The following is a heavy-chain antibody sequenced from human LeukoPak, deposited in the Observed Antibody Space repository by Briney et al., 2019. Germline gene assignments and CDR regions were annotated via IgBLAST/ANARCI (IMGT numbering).Heavy chain of an antibody. V-gene: IGHV4-39*07. J-gene: IGHJ4*02. CDR2: IYYSGST. CDR3: ARYITMVRGVIITWSFDY. CDR1: GGSISSSSYY. Sequence: SETLSLTCTVSGGSISSSSYYWGWIRQPPGKGLEWIGSIYYSGSTYYNPSLKSRVTISVDTSKNQFSLKLSSVTAADTAVYYCARYITMVRGVIITWSFDYWGQGTLVTVSS. D-gene: IGHD3-10*01.